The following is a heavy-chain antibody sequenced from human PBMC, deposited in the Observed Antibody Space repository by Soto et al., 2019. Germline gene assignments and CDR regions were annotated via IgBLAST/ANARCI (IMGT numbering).Heavy chain of an antibody. Sequence: KPSETLSLTCTVSGGSISSGDYYWSWIRQPPGKGLEWIGYIYYSGSTYYNPSLKSRVTISVDTPKNQFSLKLSSVTAADTAVYYCARTYYYDSSGYYSGPYDYWGQGTLVTVSS. CDR3: ARTYYYDSSGYYSGPYDY. CDR2: IYYSGST. D-gene: IGHD3-22*01. V-gene: IGHV4-30-4*01. CDR1: GGSISSGDYY. J-gene: IGHJ4*02.